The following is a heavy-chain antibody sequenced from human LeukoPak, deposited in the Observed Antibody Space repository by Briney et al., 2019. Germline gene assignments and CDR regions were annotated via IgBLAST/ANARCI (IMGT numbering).Heavy chain of an antibody. CDR2: INPNSGGT. Sequence: GASVKVSCTASGYTFTVYYMHWVRQAPGQGLEWMGWINPNSGGTNYAQKFQGRVTMTRDTSISTAYMELSRLRSDDTAVYYCARGSCSGGSCYSRWFDPWGQGTLVTVSS. CDR1: GYTFTVYY. V-gene: IGHV1-2*02. CDR3: ARGSCSGGSCYSRWFDP. D-gene: IGHD2-15*01. J-gene: IGHJ5*02.